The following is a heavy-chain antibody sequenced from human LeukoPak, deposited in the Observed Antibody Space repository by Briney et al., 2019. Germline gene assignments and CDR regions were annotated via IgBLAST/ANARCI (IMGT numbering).Heavy chain of an antibody. J-gene: IGHJ5*02. CDR3: AKLHIVVVPAAGRWFDP. CDR1: GFTVSSTY. Sequence: PGGSLRLSCAASGFTVSSTYMSWVRQAPGKGLEWVSAISGSGGSTYYADSVKGRFTISRDNSKNTLYLQMNSLRAEDTAVYYCAKLHIVVVPAAGRWFDPWGQGTLVTVSS. D-gene: IGHD2-2*01. CDR2: ISGSGGST. V-gene: IGHV3-23*01.